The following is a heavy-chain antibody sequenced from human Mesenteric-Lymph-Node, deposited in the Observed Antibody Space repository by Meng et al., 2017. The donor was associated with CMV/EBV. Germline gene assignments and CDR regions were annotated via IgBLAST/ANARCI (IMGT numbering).Heavy chain of an antibody. V-gene: IGHV3-23*03. CDR2: IYGGGHSP. CDR3: AKVRPRGYGTYFDY. Sequence: GESLKISCAASGFSFSDYAMTWVRQAPGKGLEWVAIIYGGGHSPYYEDSVEGRFTISRDDSRDILFLQMNSLRAKDTAVYYCAKVRPRGYGTYFDYWGQGTLVTVSS. D-gene: IGHD5-18*01. CDR1: GFSFSDYA. J-gene: IGHJ4*02.